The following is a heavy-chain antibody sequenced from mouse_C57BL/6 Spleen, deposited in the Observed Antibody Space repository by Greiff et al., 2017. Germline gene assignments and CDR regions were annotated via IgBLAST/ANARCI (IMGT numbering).Heavy chain of an antibody. CDR3: ARTRSEL. Sequence: VQLQQSGPELVKPGASVKISCKASGYAFSSSWMNWVKQRPGQGLEGIGRIYPGDGDTNYIGKFKGKATLTADKYSSTAYMQLSSLASGDSAVYFCARTRSELWGQGTSVTVSS. J-gene: IGHJ4*01. CDR1: GYAFSSSW. CDR2: IYPGDGDT. V-gene: IGHV1-82*01.